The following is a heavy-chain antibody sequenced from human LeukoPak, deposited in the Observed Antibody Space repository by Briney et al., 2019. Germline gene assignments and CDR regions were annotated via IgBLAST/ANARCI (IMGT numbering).Heavy chain of an antibody. CDR3: VNGGSYLTK. Sequence: SETLSLTCTVSGGSISSYWSWIRQSPGKGLEWIGYIYFTGTTNYNPPLKSRLTISIDTSRNQSSLKLSSATAADTAIYYCVNGGSYLTKWGQGTLVTVSS. V-gene: IGHV4-59*01. J-gene: IGHJ4*02. CDR1: GGSISSY. D-gene: IGHD3-10*01. CDR2: IYFTGTT.